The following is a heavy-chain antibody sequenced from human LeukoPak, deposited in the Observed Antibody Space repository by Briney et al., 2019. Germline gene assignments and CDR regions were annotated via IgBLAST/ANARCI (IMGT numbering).Heavy chain of an antibody. CDR1: GYTFSDYY. CDR2: INPHTGDT. CDR3: ARVSGTGWNDF. J-gene: IGHJ4*02. V-gene: IGHV1-2*02. Sequence: ASVKVSCKASGYTFSDYYMHWVRQAPGQGLEWMGWINPHTGDTNYALKFQGRVTMTRDTSTSTAYMDLSWLRSDDTAVFYCARVSGTGWNDFWGQGTLVTVPS. D-gene: IGHD3/OR15-3a*01.